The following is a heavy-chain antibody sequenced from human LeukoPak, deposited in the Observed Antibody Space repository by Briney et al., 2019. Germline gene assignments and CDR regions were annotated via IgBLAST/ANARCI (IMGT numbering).Heavy chain of an antibody. CDR2: IYPGDSDT. CDR3: ARPSIAAAGTHYYFDY. Sequence: GESLKISCKASGYSFTSYWIGWVRQMPGKGLEWMGIIYPGDSDTRYSPSFQGQVTISADKSISTAYLQWSSLKASDTAMYYCARPSIAAAGTHYYFDYWGQGTLVTVSS. D-gene: IGHD6-13*01. J-gene: IGHJ4*02. CDR1: GYSFTSYW. V-gene: IGHV5-51*01.